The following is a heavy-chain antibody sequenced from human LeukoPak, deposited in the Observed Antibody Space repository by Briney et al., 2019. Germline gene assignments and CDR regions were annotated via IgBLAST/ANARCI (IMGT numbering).Heavy chain of an antibody. CDR2: IRSRTYGGTT. Sequence: PGGSLRLSCTASGFTLGDFAMNWVRQAPGKGLEWVAFIRSRTYGGTTEYAASVKGRFTISRDDSKSIAYLQMNSLKTEDTAVYYCTRSLGYCSSTICYLDYWGQGTLVTVSS. CDR1: GFTLGDFA. D-gene: IGHD2-2*01. J-gene: IGHJ4*02. CDR3: TRSLGYCSSTICYLDY. V-gene: IGHV3-49*04.